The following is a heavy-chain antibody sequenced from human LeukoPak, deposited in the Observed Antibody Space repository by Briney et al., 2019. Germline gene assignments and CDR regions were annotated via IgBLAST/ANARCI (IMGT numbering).Heavy chain of an antibody. J-gene: IGHJ4*02. Sequence: GGSLRLSCAASGFTFSSYSMNWVRQAPGKGLERVSYISSSSSTIYYADSVKGRFTISRDNAKNSLYLQMNSLRAEDTAVYYCARGITIFGVVIPNFDYWGQGTLVTVSS. CDR3: ARGITIFGVVIPNFDY. CDR2: ISSSSSTI. V-gene: IGHV3-48*04. CDR1: GFTFSSYS. D-gene: IGHD3-3*01.